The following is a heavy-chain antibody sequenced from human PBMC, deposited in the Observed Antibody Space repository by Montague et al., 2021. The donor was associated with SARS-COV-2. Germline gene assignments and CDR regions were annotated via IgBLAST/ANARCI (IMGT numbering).Heavy chain of an antibody. V-gene: IGHV4-39*01. CDR3: ARLPDQLLWFGELFDY. J-gene: IGHJ4*02. CDR2: IYYSGST. Sequence: SETLSLTCTVSGGSISSSSYYWGWIRQPPGKGLEWIGSIYYSGSTYHNPSLKGRVTISVDTSKNQFSLKLSSVTAADTAVYYCARLPDQLLWFGELFDYWGRGTLVTVSS. CDR1: GGSISSSSYY. D-gene: IGHD3-10*01.